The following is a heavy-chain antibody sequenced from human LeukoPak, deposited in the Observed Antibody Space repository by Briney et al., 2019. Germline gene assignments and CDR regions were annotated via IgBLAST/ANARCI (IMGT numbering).Heavy chain of an antibody. D-gene: IGHD4-11*01. V-gene: IGHV3-23*01. J-gene: IGHJ6*03. Sequence: QAGGSLRLSCAASGFTFSSYAMSWVRQAPGKGLEWVSAISGSGGSTYYADSVKGRFTISRDNSKNTLYLQMNSLRAEDTAVYYCAKGLFVDGTVTTRFYYYYMDVWGKGTTVTVSS. CDR2: ISGSGGST. CDR3: AKGLFVDGTVTTRFYYYYMDV. CDR1: GFTFSSYA.